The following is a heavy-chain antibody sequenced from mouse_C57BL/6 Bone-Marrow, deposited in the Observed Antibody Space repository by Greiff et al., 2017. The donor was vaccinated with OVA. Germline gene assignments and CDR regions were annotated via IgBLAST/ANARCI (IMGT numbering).Heavy chain of an antibody. J-gene: IGHJ3*01. D-gene: IGHD2-10*01. CDR1: GYTFTSYW. Sequence: EVQLQQSGTVLARPGASVKMSCKTSGYTFTSYWMHWVNQRPGQGLEWIGAIYPGNSDTSYNQKFKGKAKLTAVTSASTAYMELSSLTNEDAAVYYCTRLKPPYSWFAYWGQGTLVTVSA. CDR3: TRLKPPYSWFAY. V-gene: IGHV1-5*01. CDR2: IYPGNSDT.